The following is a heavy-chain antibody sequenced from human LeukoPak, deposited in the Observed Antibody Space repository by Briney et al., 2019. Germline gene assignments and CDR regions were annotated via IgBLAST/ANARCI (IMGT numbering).Heavy chain of an antibody. CDR2: ISSSGSTI. D-gene: IGHD3-10*01. J-gene: IGHJ5*02. Sequence: VGSLRLSCAASGFTFSSYEMNWVRQAPGKGLEWVSYISSSGSTIYYADSVKGRFTISRDNAKNSLYLQMNSLRAEDTAVYYCATALWFGELANWFDPWGQGTLVTVSS. V-gene: IGHV3-48*03. CDR3: ATALWFGELANWFDP. CDR1: GFTFSSYE.